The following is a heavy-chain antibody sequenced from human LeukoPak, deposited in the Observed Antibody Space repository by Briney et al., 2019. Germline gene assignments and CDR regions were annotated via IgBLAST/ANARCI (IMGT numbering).Heavy chain of an antibody. D-gene: IGHD5-12*01. CDR2: ISYDGSNK. J-gene: IGHJ6*03. Sequence: GRSLRLSCAASGFTFSSYAMHWVRQAPGKGLEWVAVISYDGSNKYYADSVKGRFTISRDNSKNTLYLQMNSLRAEDTAVYYCAKVHSGYDDFYYMDVWGKGTTVTVSS. CDR1: GFTFSSYA. V-gene: IGHV3-30*04. CDR3: AKVHSGYDDFYYMDV.